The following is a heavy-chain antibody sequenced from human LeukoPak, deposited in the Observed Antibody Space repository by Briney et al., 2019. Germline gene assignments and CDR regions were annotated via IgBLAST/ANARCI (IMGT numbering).Heavy chain of an antibody. D-gene: IGHD3-22*01. CDR2: IIPIFGTA. J-gene: IGHJ6*02. V-gene: IGHV1-69*01. Sequence: GASVKVSCKASGGTFSSYAISWVRQAPGQGLEWMGGIIPIFGTANYAQKFQGRVTITADESTSTAYMELRSLRSDDTAVYYCARDSKWFINDYYYGMDVWGQGTTVTVSS. CDR3: ARDSKWFINDYYYGMDV. CDR1: GGTFSSYA.